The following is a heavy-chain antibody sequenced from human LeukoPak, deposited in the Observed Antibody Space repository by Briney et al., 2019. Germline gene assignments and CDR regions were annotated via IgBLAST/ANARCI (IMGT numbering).Heavy chain of an antibody. CDR3: ARDQGCSSTSCYGPWFDP. J-gene: IGHJ5*02. CDR2: ITPNSGGT. CDR1: GYTFTGYY. Sequence: ASVKVSCKASGYTFTGYYMHWVRQAPGQGLEWMGWITPNSGGTNYAQKFQGRVTMTRDMSTSTVYMELSSLRSEDTAVYYCARDQGCSSTSCYGPWFDPWGQGTLVTVSS. D-gene: IGHD2-2*01. V-gene: IGHV1-2*02.